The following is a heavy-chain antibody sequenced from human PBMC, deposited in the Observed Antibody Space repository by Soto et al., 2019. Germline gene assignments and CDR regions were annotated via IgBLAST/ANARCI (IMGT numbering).Heavy chain of an antibody. CDR3: ARDVTMIVVVTNDAFDI. J-gene: IGHJ3*02. CDR1: GYTFTSYG. Sequence: QVQLVQSGAEVKKPGASVKVSCKASGYTFTSYGISWVRQAPGQGLEWMGWISAYNGNTNYAQKLQGRVTMTTDTSXSXXYMELRSLRSDDTAVYYCARDVTMIVVVTNDAFDIWGQGTMVTVSS. V-gene: IGHV1-18*01. D-gene: IGHD3-22*01. CDR2: ISAYNGNT.